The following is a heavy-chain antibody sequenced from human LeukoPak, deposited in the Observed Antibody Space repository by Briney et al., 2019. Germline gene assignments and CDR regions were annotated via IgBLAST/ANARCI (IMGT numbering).Heavy chain of an antibody. Sequence: PSETLSLTCTVSGGSISSSSYYWGWIRQPPGKGLEWIGEINHSGSTNYNPSLKSRVTMSVDTSKNQFSLKLSSVTAADTAVYYCAREPSYCGGDSYSPHFDYWGQGTLVTVSS. CDR1: GGSISSSSYY. CDR2: INHSGST. CDR3: AREPSYCGGDSYSPHFDY. D-gene: IGHD2-21*01. V-gene: IGHV4-39*07. J-gene: IGHJ4*02.